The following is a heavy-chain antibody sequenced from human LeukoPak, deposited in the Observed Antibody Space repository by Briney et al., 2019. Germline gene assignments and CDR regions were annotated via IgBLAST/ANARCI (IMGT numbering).Heavy chain of an antibody. V-gene: IGHV4-38-2*02. Sequence: SETLSLTCTVSGYSISSGYYWGWIRQPPGKGLEWIGSIYHSGSTYYNPSLKSRVTISVDTSKNQFSLKLSSVTAADTAVYYCARETLPAADVVYFDYWGQGTLVTVSS. CDR3: ARETLPAADVVYFDY. CDR2: IYHSGST. J-gene: IGHJ4*02. D-gene: IGHD2-2*01. CDR1: GYSISSGYY.